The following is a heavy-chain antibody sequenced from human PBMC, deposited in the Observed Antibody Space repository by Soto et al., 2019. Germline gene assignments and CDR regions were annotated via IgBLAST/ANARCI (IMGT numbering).Heavy chain of an antibody. CDR3: ARDGVGATSINFDY. CDR2: ISYDGSNK. Sequence: QVQLVESGGGVVQPGRSLRLSCAASGFTFSSYAMHWVRQAPGKGLEWVAVISYDGSNKYYADSVKGRFTISRDNSKNTLYLQMNSMRAEDTAVYYCARDGVGATSINFDYWGQGSLVTVSS. CDR1: GFTFSSYA. J-gene: IGHJ4*02. D-gene: IGHD1-26*01. V-gene: IGHV3-30-3*01.